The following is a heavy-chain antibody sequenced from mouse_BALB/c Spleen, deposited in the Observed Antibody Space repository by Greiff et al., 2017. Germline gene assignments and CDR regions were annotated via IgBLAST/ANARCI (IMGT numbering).Heavy chain of an antibody. J-gene: IGHJ3*01. CDR1: GFTFSSYG. D-gene: IGHD2-10*02. V-gene: IGHV5-6*01. CDR3: ARREYGNLGAY. CDR2: ISSGGSYT. Sequence: DVHLVESGGDLVKPGGSLKLSCAASGFTFSSYGMSWVRQTPDKRLEWVATISSGGSYTYYPDSVKGRFTISRDNAKNTLYLQMSSLKSEDTAMYYCARREYGNLGAYWGQGTLVTVSA.